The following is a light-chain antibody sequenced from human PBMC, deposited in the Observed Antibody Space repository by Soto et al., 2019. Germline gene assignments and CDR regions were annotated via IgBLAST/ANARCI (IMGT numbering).Light chain of an antibody. V-gene: IGKV3-20*01. Sequence: EIVLTQSPGTLYLSPGERATLSCRASQSVSSNYLAWYQQKRGQAPRLLIYAASARATGIPDRFSGSGSGTDFTLTISRLEPEDFAVYFCQLYGSSPPRYTFGRGTKLEIK. J-gene: IGKJ2*01. CDR1: QSVSSNY. CDR2: AAS. CDR3: QLYGSSPPRYT.